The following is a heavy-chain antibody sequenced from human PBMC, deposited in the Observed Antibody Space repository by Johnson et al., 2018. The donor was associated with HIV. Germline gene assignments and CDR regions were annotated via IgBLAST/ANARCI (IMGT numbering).Heavy chain of an antibody. J-gene: IGHJ3*02. CDR3: ARGGGYSIAAPSDAFDI. V-gene: IGHV3-30-3*01. Sequence: QVQLVESGGGVVQPGRSLRLSCAASGFTFSSYAMHWVRQAPGKGLEWVAVISYDGSNKYYADSVKGRFTISRDNSKNTLYLQMNSLRAEDTAVYYCARGGGYSIAAPSDAFDIWGQGTMVTVPS. CDR1: GFTFSSYA. CDR2: ISYDGSNK. D-gene: IGHD6-6*01.